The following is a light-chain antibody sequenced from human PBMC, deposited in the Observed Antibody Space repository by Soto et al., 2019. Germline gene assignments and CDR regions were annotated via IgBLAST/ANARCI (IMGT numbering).Light chain of an antibody. CDR2: LGS. CDR1: QSLLHSNGYNY. CDR3: MQALQTPIT. Sequence: DIVMTQSPLSLPVTPGEPASISCRSSQSLLHSNGYNYLDWYLQKPGQSPQLLIYLGSNRASGVPDRFSGXXXXTDFTLKISRVEAEDVGVYYCMQALQTPITFGQGTRLEIK. V-gene: IGKV2-28*01. J-gene: IGKJ5*01.